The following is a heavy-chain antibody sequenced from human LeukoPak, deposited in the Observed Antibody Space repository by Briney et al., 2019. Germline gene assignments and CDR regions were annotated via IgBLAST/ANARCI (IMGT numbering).Heavy chain of an antibody. CDR3: ARGNYGDYVPWFDP. Sequence: VQPSETLSLTCTVSGGSISNYYWCWIRQPPGKGLEWIGEINHSGSTNYNPSLKSRVTISVDTSKNQFSLKLSSVTAADTALYYCARGNYGDYVPWFDPWGQGTLVTVSS. J-gene: IGHJ5*02. CDR2: INHSGST. D-gene: IGHD4-17*01. V-gene: IGHV4-59*01. CDR1: GGSISNYY.